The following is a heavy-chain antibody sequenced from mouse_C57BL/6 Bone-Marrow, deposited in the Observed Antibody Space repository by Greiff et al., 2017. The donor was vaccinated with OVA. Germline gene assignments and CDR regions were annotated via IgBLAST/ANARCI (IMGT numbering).Heavy chain of an antibody. V-gene: IGHV1-81*01. Sequence: VKLVESGAELARPGASVKLSCKASGYTFTSYGISWVKQRTGQGLEWIGEIYPRSGNTYYNEKFKGKATLTADKSSSTAYMELRSLTSEDSAVYFCARERITTVVATSYWGQGTTLTVSS. D-gene: IGHD1-1*01. CDR3: ARERITTVVATSY. CDR2: IYPRSGNT. J-gene: IGHJ2*01. CDR1: GYTFTSYG.